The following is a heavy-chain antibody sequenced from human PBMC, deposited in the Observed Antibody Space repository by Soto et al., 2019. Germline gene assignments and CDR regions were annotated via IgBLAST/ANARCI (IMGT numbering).Heavy chain of an antibody. D-gene: IGHD3-10*01. J-gene: IGHJ6*02. V-gene: IGHV1-69*01. CDR1: GGTLSNYA. CDR3: ARGVRTGFYGMDV. Sequence: QVQLVQSGAEVKKPGSSVKVSCKASGGTLSNYALSWVRQAPGQGLEWVGGIIPIFGTSNYAQNFQGRVTITADESTSTAYMELSSLRSEDTAVYYCARGVRTGFYGMDVWDQGTTVTVSS. CDR2: IIPIFGTS.